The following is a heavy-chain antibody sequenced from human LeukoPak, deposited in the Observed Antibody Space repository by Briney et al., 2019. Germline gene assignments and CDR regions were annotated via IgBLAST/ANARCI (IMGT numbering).Heavy chain of an antibody. V-gene: IGHV4-34*01. CDR1: GGSFSGYY. D-gene: IGHD3-10*01. CDR3: ARGPGALLH. J-gene: IGHJ4*02. Sequence: PSETLSLTCAVYGGSFSGYYWSWIRQPPGKGLEWIGEINHSGSTNYNPSLKSRVTISVDTSKNQFSLKLSSVTPEDTAVYYCARGPGALLHWGQGILVTVSS. CDR2: INHSGST.